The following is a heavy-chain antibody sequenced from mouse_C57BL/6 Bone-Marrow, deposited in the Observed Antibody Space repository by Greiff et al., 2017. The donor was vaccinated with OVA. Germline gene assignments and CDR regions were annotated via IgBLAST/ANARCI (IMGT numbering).Heavy chain of an antibody. CDR3: ANPLN. CDR2: IYPGDGDT. V-gene: IGHV1-53*01. CDR1: GYTFTSYW. J-gene: IGHJ3*01. Sequence: QVQLQQPGTELVKPGASVKLSCKASGYTFTSYWMHWVKQRPGQGLEWIGRIYPGDGDTNYNGKFKGKATLTADKSSSTAYMQLSSLTSEDSAVYFCANPLNWGQGTLVTVSA.